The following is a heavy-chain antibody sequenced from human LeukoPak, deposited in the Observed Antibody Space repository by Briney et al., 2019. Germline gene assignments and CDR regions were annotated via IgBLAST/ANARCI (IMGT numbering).Heavy chain of an antibody. CDR1: GGSISSYY. V-gene: IGHV4-4*07. J-gene: IGHJ6*03. CDR3: ARSHRGYYYDSSGYYQDYYYYMDV. D-gene: IGHD3-22*01. CDR2: IYTSGST. Sequence: PSETLSLTCTVAGGSISSYYWSWIRQPAGKGLEWVGRIYTSGSTNYNPSLKSRVTISVATSKNQFPLKLTSVTAAAPALHYIARSHRGYYYDSSGYYQDYYYYMDVWGKGTTVTVSS.